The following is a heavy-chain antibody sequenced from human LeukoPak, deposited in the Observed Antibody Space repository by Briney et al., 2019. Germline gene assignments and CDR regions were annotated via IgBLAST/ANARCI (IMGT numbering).Heavy chain of an antibody. CDR2: IIPIFGTA. Sequence: ASVKVSCKASGGTFSSYAISWVRQAPGQGLEWMGGIIPIFGTANYAQKFQGRVTITADESTSTAYMELSSLRSEDTAVYYCARSYYDSSGYHYWGQGTLVTVSS. V-gene: IGHV1-69*13. D-gene: IGHD3-22*01. CDR3: ARSYYDSSGYHY. CDR1: GGTFSSYA. J-gene: IGHJ4*02.